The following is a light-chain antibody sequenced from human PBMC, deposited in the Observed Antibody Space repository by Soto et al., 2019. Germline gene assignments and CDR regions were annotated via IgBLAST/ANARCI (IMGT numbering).Light chain of an antibody. CDR2: DVS. CDR3: CSYAGSFYV. V-gene: IGLV2-11*01. J-gene: IGLJ1*01. Sequence: QSALTQPRSVSGSPGQSVTISCTGTSSDVGGYNYVSWYQQHPGKAPKVMIYDVSKRPSGVPDRFSGSKSGNTASLTISGLKAEDEADYHCCSYAGSFYVFGTGTKVTVL. CDR1: SSDVGGYNY.